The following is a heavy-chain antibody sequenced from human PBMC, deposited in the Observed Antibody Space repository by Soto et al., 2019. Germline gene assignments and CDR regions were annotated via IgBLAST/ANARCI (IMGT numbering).Heavy chain of an antibody. J-gene: IGHJ4*01. CDR3: ARHNPASAICGTVTSLAY. Sequence: LLTMSVTCTVSGGSISSVGYYWGWIRQTPGKGLERIGSIYDSGFTYYNPSLKSRVSVLMDTSKNEFSLRLSSVTAAYTAVYYCARHNPASAICGTVTSLAYWGHGTLVTVSS. D-gene: IGHD4-17*01. CDR1: GGSISSVGYY. CDR2: IYDSGFT. V-gene: IGHV4-39*01.